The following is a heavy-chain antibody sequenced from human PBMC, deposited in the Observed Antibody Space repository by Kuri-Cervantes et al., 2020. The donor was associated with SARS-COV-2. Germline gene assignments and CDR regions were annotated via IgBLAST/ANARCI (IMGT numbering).Heavy chain of an antibody. CDR3: AKMEDLREFFQP. CDR2: IYPRDFNT. J-gene: IGHJ1*01. D-gene: IGHD1-1*01. V-gene: IGHV5-51*01. Sequence: GGSLRLSCKASGYTFTNSYIGWVRHVPGRALEWMAIIYPRDFNTKYNPSFEGLVTISADRSISTIYLQWVSLKASDTAIYYCAKMEDLREFFQPRGQGTLVTVSS. CDR1: GYTFTNSY.